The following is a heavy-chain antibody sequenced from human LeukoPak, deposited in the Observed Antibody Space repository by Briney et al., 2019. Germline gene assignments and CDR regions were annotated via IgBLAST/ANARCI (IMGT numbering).Heavy chain of an antibody. CDR1: GYTFTGYY. CDR3: ARGLYDSSGYYYVDFDF. D-gene: IGHD3-22*01. V-gene: IGHV1-2*02. J-gene: IGHJ4*02. Sequence: ASVKVSCKASGYTFTGYYMHWVRQAPGQGLEWMGWINPNSGGTNYAQKFQGRVTMTRDTSISTAYMELSSLRSEDMAVYYCARGLYDSSGYYYVDFDFWGQGTLVTVSS. CDR2: INPNSGGT.